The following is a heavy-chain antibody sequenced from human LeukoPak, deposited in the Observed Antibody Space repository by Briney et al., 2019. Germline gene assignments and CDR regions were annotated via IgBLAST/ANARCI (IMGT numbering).Heavy chain of an antibody. D-gene: IGHD6-19*01. Sequence: ASVKVSCKASGYTFTSYYMYWVRQAPGQGLEWMGIINPSGGSTSYAQKFQGRVTMTRDTSTSTVYMELSSLRSEDTAVYYCARGSWVSSGWNYYFDDWGQGTLVTVSS. CDR1: GYTFTSYY. J-gene: IGHJ4*02. CDR2: INPSGGST. V-gene: IGHV1-46*01. CDR3: ARGSWVSSGWNYYFDD.